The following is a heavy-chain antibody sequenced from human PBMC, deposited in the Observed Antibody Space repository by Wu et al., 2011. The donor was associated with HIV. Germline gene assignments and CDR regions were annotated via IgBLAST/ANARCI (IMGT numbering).Heavy chain of an antibody. V-gene: IGHV1-69*08. J-gene: IGHJ4*02. CDR2: IIPIFGAA. D-gene: IGHD1-26*01. Sequence: QVQLVAAGAEVKKPGSSVKVSCKASGGIFNSYTINWVRQAPGQGLEWMGRIIPIFGAANYAQKLQGRVTITADTSASTVYMELSSLRSEDTAVYYCARDHEGGSFGYWGQGTRVTVSS. CDR1: GGIFNSYT. CDR3: ARDHEGGSFGY.